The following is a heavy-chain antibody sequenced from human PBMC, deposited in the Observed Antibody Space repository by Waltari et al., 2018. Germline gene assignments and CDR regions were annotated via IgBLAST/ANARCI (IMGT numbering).Heavy chain of an antibody. Sequence: EVQLLESGGGLVQPGGSLRLSCAASGFTFSSYAMSWVRQAPGKGLEWVSAISGSGGSTYYADSVKGRFTISRDNSKNTLYLQRNSLRAGDTAVYYCAKDGGSTYYYDSSGYYRHYYGMDVWGQGTTVTVSS. CDR1: GFTFSSYA. D-gene: IGHD3-22*01. CDR3: AKDGGSTYYYDSSGYYRHYYGMDV. J-gene: IGHJ6*02. V-gene: IGHV3-23*01. CDR2: ISGSGGST.